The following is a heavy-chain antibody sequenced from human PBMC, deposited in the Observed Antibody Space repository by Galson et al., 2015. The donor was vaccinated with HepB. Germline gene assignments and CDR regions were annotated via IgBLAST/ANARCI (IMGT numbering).Heavy chain of an antibody. Sequence: SVKVSCKASGYTFTSYAMHWVRQAPGQRLEWMGWINAGNGNTKYSQKFQGRVTITRDTSASTAYMELSSLRSEDTAVYYCARGGQPPLSGSGSYIGYWGQGTLVTVSS. V-gene: IGHV1-3*01. CDR2: INAGNGNT. CDR3: ARGGQPPLSGSGSYIGY. CDR1: GYTFTSYA. D-gene: IGHD3-10*01. J-gene: IGHJ4*02.